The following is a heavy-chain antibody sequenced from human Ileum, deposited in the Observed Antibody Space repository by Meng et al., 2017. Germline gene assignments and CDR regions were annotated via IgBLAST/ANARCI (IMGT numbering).Heavy chain of an antibody. CDR3: ARDQKLQAYNY. J-gene: IGHJ4*02. CDR1: GFTFSSYS. CDR2: IKQDGSEM. V-gene: IGHV3-7*01. D-gene: IGHD4-23*01. Sequence: GESPKIPCAASGFTFSSYSMSWVRQAQGKGLEWVANIKQDGSEMFYVDSVKGRFAISRDNAKNSLFLQMNSQRADDTAVYYCARDQKLQAYNYWGRGTLVTVSS.